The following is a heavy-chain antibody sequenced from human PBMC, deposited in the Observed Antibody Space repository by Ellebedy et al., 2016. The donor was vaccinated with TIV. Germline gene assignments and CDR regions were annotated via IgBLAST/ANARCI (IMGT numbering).Heavy chain of an antibody. V-gene: IGHV3-23*01. J-gene: IGHJ3*02. CDR1: GFTFSTYA. Sequence: GESLKISXAASGFTFSTYAMSWVRQAPGKGLEWVSVISGSGVNTYYADSVKGRFTISRDNSKNTLYLQMNSLRAEDTAVYYCAKDAGDGYYGSGSTPRAFDIWGQGTMVTVSS. CDR2: ISGSGVNT. CDR3: AKDAGDGYYGSGSTPRAFDI. D-gene: IGHD3-10*01.